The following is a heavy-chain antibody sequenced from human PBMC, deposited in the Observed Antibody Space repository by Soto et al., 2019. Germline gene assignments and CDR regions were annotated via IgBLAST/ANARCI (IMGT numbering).Heavy chain of an antibody. V-gene: IGHV3-74*01. D-gene: IGHD3-10*01. CDR3: ARGWFGPDV. CDR2: IDNAGTDS. CDR1: GFTLRGRS. Sequence: EVQLVESGGGLVQPGGSLRLSCAASGFTLRGRSMHWVRQAPGKGLVWVSGIDNAGTDSTYADSVKGRFTSSRDNAKNMLYLQMNSLSVEDTAVYYCARGWFGPDVWGKGTTVTVSS. J-gene: IGHJ6*04.